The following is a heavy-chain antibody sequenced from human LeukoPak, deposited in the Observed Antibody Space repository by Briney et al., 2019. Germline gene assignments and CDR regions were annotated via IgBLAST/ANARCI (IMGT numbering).Heavy chain of an antibody. V-gene: IGHV3-66*01. J-gene: IGHJ4*02. Sequence: GGSLRLSCVASGFTVSSKYMSWVRQAPGKGLEWVSVIYSGGDTYYADSVKGRFTISRDNSKNMIYLEMSSLKAEDTAVYYCAKERNLEIAVAGTIFDYWGQGTLVTVSS. D-gene: IGHD6-19*01. CDR2: IYSGGDT. CDR1: GFTVSSKY. CDR3: AKERNLEIAVAGTIFDY.